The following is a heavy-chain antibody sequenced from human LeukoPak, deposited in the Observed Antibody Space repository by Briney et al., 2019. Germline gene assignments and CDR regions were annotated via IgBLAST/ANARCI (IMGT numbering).Heavy chain of an antibody. CDR2: IYYSGST. V-gene: IGHV4-39*07. J-gene: IGHJ6*03. CDR1: GGSISSSSYY. Sequence: SETLSPTCTVSGGSISSSSYYWGWIRQPPGKGLEWIGSIYYSGSTYYNPSLKSRVTISVDTSKNQFSLKLSSVTAADTAVYYCARDLKAQPFNYYYDYMDVWGKGTTATVSS. CDR3: ARDLKAQPFNYYYDYMDV.